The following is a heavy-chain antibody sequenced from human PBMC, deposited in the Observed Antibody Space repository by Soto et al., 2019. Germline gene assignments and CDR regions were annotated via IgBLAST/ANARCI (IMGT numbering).Heavy chain of an antibody. J-gene: IGHJ4*02. CDR2: IWYDGSNK. CDR1: GFTFSSYG. Sequence: QVQLVESGGGVVQPGRSLRLSCAASGFTFSSYGMHWVRQAPGQGLVWVAVIWYDGSNKYYADSVKGRFTISRDNSKNTRYLQMNSLRAEDTAGYYCARDLTMVRGGDWDYWGQGTLVTVSS. CDR3: ARDLTMVRGGDWDY. V-gene: IGHV3-33*01. D-gene: IGHD3-10*01.